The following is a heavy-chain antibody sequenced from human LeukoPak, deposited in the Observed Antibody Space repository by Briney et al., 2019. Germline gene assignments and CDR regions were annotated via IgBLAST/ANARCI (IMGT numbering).Heavy chain of an antibody. J-gene: IGHJ4*02. CDR2: INHSGST. V-gene: IGHV4-34*01. D-gene: IGHD2-15*01. Sequence: SETLSLTCAVYGGSFSGYYWSWIRQPPGKGLEWMGEINHSGSTNYNPSLKSRVTISVDTSKNQFSLKLSSVTAADTAVYYCASLQGNCSGGSCYSGDQGRIDYWGQGTLVTVSS. CDR1: GGSFSGYY. CDR3: ASLQGNCSGGSCYSGDQGRIDY.